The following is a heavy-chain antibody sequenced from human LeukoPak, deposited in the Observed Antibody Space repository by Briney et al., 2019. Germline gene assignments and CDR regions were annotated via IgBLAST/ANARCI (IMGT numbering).Heavy chain of an antibody. CDR3: ARHTHYYGSESYYYFHY. Sequence: PSETLSLTCAVSGGSISSYHWSWIRQPPGKGLEWIGYIYYSGSTNYNPSLKSRVTISVDTSKNQLSLELSSVTAADTAVYYCARHTHYYGSESYYYFHYWGQGTLVTVSS. V-gene: IGHV4-59*08. CDR1: GGSISSYH. CDR2: IYYSGST. J-gene: IGHJ4*02. D-gene: IGHD3-10*01.